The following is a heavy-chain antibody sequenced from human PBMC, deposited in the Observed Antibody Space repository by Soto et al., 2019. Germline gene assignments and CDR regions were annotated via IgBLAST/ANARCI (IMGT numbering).Heavy chain of an antibody. D-gene: IGHD6-19*01. CDR3: AFSSAWFDAFDV. CDR2: ISRSGDST. CDR1: GFTFSNSD. Sequence: EVQLLESGGGLVQPGGSLRLSCAASGFTFSNSDMSWVRQAPGKGLEWVSYISRSGDSTYYADSVQGRFTISRDNSKNTLFLQVNSLRNEDTAVYYCAFSSAWFDAFDVGGPGTMVTVSS. V-gene: IGHV3-23*01. J-gene: IGHJ3*01.